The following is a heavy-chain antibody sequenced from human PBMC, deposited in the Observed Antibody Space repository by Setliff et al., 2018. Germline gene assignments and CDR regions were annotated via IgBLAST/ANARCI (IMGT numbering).Heavy chain of an antibody. Sequence: TLSLTCTVSGGSISSHYWSWIRQPPGKGLEWIGSIYYSGSTNYDPSLKSRVTISVDTSKNQFSLKLSSVTAADTAVYYCAREQYQLLFLTARGEFDYWGQGTLVTVSS. V-gene: IGHV4-59*11. J-gene: IGHJ4*02. CDR3: AREQYQLLFLTARGEFDY. CDR1: GGSISSHY. CDR2: IYYSGST. D-gene: IGHD2-2*01.